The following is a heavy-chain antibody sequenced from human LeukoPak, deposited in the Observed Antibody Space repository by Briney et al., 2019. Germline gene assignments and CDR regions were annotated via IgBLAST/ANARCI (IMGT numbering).Heavy chain of an antibody. V-gene: IGHV3-23*01. CDR1: GFTFDDYA. CDR2: ISGSGGSS. CDR3: AKCPKLGSSWYCYFDY. J-gene: IGHJ4*02. D-gene: IGHD6-13*01. Sequence: PGGSLRLSCAASGFTFDDYAMHWVRQAPGKGLEWVSAISGSGGSSYYADSVKGRFTISRDNSKNTLYLQMNSLRAEDTAVYYCAKCPKLGSSWYCYFDYWGQGTLVTVSS.